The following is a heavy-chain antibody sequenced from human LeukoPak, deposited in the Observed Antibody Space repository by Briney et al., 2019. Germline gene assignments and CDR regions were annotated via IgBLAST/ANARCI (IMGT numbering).Heavy chain of an antibody. Sequence: PSGTLSLTCTVSGGSISSHYWSWIRQPPGKGLEWIGYIYYSGSTNYNPSLKSRVTISVDTSKNQFSLKLSSVTAADTAVYYCARDTGGYYGYWGQGTLVTVSS. J-gene: IGHJ4*02. V-gene: IGHV4-59*11. CDR3: ARDTGGYYGY. CDR1: GGSISSHY. CDR2: IYYSGST. D-gene: IGHD3-22*01.